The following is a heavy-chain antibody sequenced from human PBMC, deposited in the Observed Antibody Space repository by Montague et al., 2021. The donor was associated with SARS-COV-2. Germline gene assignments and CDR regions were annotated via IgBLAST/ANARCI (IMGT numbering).Heavy chain of an antibody. CDR3: AKPSGSYGDYFDY. CDR2: IYSGGSST. CDR1: GFTFSSYA. J-gene: IGHJ4*02. D-gene: IGHD1-26*01. V-gene: IGHV3-23*03. Sequence: LRLSCAASGFTFSSYAMSWVRQAPGKGLEWVSVIYSGGSSTFYADSVKGRFTISRDKSKNTLYLQMNSLGAEDTAVYYCAKPSGSYGDYFDYWGQGTLVTVSS.